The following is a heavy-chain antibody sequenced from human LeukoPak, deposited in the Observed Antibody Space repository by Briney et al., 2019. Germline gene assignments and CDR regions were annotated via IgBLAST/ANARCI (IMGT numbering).Heavy chain of an antibody. CDR3: ARGRVTPRITIFGVVRGSNWFDP. V-gene: IGHV4-34*01. Sequence: SETLSLTCAVYGGSFSGYYWSWIRQPPGKGLEWVGEINHSGSTNYNPSLKSRVTISVDTSKNQFSLKLSSVTAAVTAVYYCARGRVTPRITIFGVVRGSNWFDPWGQGTLVTVSS. CDR1: GGSFSGYY. D-gene: IGHD3-3*01. CDR2: INHSGST. J-gene: IGHJ5*02.